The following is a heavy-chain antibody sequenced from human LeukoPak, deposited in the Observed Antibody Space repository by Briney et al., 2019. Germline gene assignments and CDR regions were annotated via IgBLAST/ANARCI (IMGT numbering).Heavy chain of an antibody. CDR1: GGSISSYY. Sequence: SETLSLTCTVSGGSISSYYWSWIRQPAGKGLEWIGRIYTSGSTNYNPSLKSRVTMSVDTSKNQFSLKLSSVTAADTAVYYCARTPGSTMIRGVIITNYYYYMDVWAKGPRSPSP. CDR2: IYTSGST. J-gene: IGHJ6*03. CDR3: ARTPGSTMIRGVIITNYYYYMDV. D-gene: IGHD3-10*01. V-gene: IGHV4-4*07.